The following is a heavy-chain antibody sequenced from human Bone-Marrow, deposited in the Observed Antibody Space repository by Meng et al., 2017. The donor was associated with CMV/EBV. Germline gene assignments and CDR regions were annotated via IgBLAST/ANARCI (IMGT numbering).Heavy chain of an antibody. CDR3: ARYYDVWSGVDY. CDR1: GFTFSSYG. J-gene: IGHJ4*02. Sequence: GESLKISCAASGFTFSSYGMHWVRQAPGKGLEWVAFIRYDGSNKYYADSVKGRFTISRDNAKNSLYLQMNSLRAEDTAVYYCARYYDVWSGVDYWGQGTLVTVSS. D-gene: IGHD3-3*01. V-gene: IGHV3-30*02. CDR2: IRYDGSNK.